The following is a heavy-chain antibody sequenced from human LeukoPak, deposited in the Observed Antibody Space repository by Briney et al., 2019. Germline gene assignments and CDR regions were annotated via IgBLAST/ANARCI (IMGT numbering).Heavy chain of an antibody. J-gene: IGHJ5*02. CDR2: INPNSGGT. Sequence: ASVKVSCKASGYTFTGYYMHWVRQAPGQGLGWMGWINPNSGGTNYAQKFQGRVTMTRDTSISTAYMELSRLRSDDTAVYYCARVGLGYCGSTSCYRWFDPWGQGTLVTVSS. D-gene: IGHD2-2*02. CDR3: ARVGLGYCGSTSCYRWFDP. CDR1: GYTFTGYY. V-gene: IGHV1-2*02.